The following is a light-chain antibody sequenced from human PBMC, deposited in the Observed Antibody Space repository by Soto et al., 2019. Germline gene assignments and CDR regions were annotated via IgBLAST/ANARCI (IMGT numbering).Light chain of an antibody. J-gene: IGLJ2*01. V-gene: IGLV7-46*01. CDR2: DTR. CDR3: LLSCGDAVV. CDR1: TGAVTSGHY. Sequence: QAVVTQEPSLTVSPGGTVTLTCGSSTGAVTSGHYPYWFQQKPGQAPRTLIYDTRNKHSWTPARFSGSLLGGKAALTLSGALPEDEAEYYCLLSCGDAVVFGGGTKLTVL.